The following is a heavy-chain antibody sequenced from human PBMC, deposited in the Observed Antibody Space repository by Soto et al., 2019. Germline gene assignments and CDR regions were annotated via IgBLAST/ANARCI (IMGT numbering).Heavy chain of an antibody. D-gene: IGHD2-15*01. Sequence: VQLLESGGGLVQPGGSLRLSCAASGFTFSSYAMSWVRQAPGKGLEWVSAISGSGGSTYYADSVKGRFTISRDNSNNTLYLQMNSLRAEDTAVYYCAKLEIVVVVAPNFDYWGQGTLVTVSS. J-gene: IGHJ4*02. CDR1: GFTFSSYA. V-gene: IGHV3-23*01. CDR3: AKLEIVVVVAPNFDY. CDR2: ISGSGGST.